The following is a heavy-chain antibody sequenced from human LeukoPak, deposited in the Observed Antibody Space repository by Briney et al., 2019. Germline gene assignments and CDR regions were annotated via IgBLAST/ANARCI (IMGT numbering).Heavy chain of an antibody. CDR3: ARDSGDTAMPYFDY. J-gene: IGHJ4*02. CDR1: GYSISSGYY. CDR2: IYHSGST. D-gene: IGHD5-18*01. Sequence: PSETLSLTCTVSGYSISSGYYWGWIRQPPGKGLEWIGSIYHSGSTYYNPSLKSRVTISVDTSKNQFSLKLSSVTAADTAVYYCARDSGDTAMPYFDYWGQGTLVTVSS. V-gene: IGHV4-38-2*02.